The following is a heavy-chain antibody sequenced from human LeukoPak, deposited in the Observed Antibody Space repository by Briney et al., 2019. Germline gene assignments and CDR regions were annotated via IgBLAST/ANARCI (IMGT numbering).Heavy chain of an antibody. J-gene: IGHJ4*02. Sequence: GGSLRLSCAASGFTFSSYGMHWVRQAPGKGLEWVAVISYDGSNKYYADSVKGRFTISRDNSKNTLYLQMNSLRAEDTAVYYCAKLAVAGTAIDYWGQGTPVTVSS. D-gene: IGHD6-19*01. CDR3: AKLAVAGTAIDY. V-gene: IGHV3-30*18. CDR1: GFTFSSYG. CDR2: ISYDGSNK.